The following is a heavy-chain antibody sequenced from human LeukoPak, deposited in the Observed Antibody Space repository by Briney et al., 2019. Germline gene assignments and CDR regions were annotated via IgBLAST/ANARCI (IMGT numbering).Heavy chain of an antibody. CDR3: ATPYCGTISCLDVFDI. J-gene: IGHJ3*02. V-gene: IGHV4-31*03. CDR1: GVSISSDKYY. CDR2: RYYSGST. D-gene: IGHD2-21*01. Sequence: SETLSLTCTVSGVSISSDKYYWSWIRQRPGKGLEWIGYRYYSGSTSYNPSLKSRVSISLGTPKNQFSLKLTSVTAADTAVYYCATPYCGTISCLDVFDIWGQGTMVTVSS.